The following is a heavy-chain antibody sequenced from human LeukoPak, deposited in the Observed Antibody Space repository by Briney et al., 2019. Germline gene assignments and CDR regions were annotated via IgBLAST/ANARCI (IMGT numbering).Heavy chain of an antibody. D-gene: IGHD2-21*02. J-gene: IGHJ2*01. CDR1: GFTFSSYG. CDR3: AKDSEELAYCGGDCYFNWYFDL. Sequence: GRSLRLSCAASGFTFSSYGMHWVRQAPGKGLEWVAVIWYDGSNKYYADSAKGRFTISRDNSKNTLYLQMNSLRAEDTAVYYCAKDSEELAYCGGDCYFNWYFDLWGRGTLVTVSS. V-gene: IGHV3-33*06. CDR2: IWYDGSNK.